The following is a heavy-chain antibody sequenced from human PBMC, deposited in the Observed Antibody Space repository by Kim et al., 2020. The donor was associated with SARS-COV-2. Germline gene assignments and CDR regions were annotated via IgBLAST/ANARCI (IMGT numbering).Heavy chain of an antibody. J-gene: IGHJ5*02. CDR2: IYYSGSA. Sequence: SETLSRTCSVSGDSMTSGSYYWSWIRQLPGKGLEWIGYIYYSGSAYYNPSLKSRVTMSVDTSKNHFSLNLTSVTAADTAVYYCARDVSGYNWFAPWGQGTLVTVSS. CDR1: GDSMTSGSYY. CDR3: ARDVSGYNWFAP. D-gene: IGHD5-12*01. V-gene: IGHV4-31*03.